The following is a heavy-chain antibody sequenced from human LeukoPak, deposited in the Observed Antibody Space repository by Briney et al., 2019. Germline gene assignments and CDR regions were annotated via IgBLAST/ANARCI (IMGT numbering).Heavy chain of an antibody. D-gene: IGHD1-20*01. J-gene: IGHJ3*02. Sequence: SETLSLTCAVYGGSFSGYYWSWIRQPPGKGLEWIGEINHSGSTNYNPSLKSRVTISVDTSKNQFSLRLSSVTAADTALYYCAREAYNWNIDVFDIWGQGTMVTVSS. CDR1: GGSFSGYY. CDR2: INHSGST. V-gene: IGHV4-34*01. CDR3: AREAYNWNIDVFDI.